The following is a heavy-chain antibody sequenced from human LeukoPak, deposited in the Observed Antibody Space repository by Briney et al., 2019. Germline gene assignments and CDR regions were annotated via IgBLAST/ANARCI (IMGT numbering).Heavy chain of an antibody. Sequence: SETLSLTCTVSGYSISSGYYWGWIRQPSGTGLEWIGYIYYSGSTNYKPSLKSRVTISVDTSKNQFSLKLSSVTAADTAVYYCARGGYYGSGNDFRFDPWGQGTLVTVSS. J-gene: IGHJ5*02. CDR2: IYYSGST. V-gene: IGHV4-61*01. CDR1: GYSISSGYY. CDR3: ARGGYYGSGNDFRFDP. D-gene: IGHD3-10*01.